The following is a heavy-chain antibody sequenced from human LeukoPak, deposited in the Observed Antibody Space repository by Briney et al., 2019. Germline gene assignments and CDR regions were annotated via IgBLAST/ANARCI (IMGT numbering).Heavy chain of an antibody. V-gene: IGHV3-74*01. Sequence: PGGSLRLSCAASGFTFSSYWMSWVRQAPGKGLVWVSRINSDGSSTYYADSVKGRFTISRDNAKNTLYLQMNSLRAEDTAVYYCARDRWEVRYFDYWGQGTLVTVSS. CDR3: ARDRWEVRYFDY. J-gene: IGHJ4*02. CDR1: GFTFSSYW. CDR2: INSDGSST. D-gene: IGHD1-26*01.